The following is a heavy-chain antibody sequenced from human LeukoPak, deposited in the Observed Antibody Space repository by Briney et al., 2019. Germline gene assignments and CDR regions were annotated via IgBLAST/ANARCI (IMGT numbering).Heavy chain of an antibody. D-gene: IGHD3-3*01. J-gene: IGHJ6*03. Sequence: SETLSLTCTVSGGSISSSSYYWGWIRQPPGKGLEWIGSIYYSGSTYYNPSLKSRVTISVDTSKNQFSLKLSSVTAADTAVYYCARGFYYYYYMDVWGKGTTVTVSS. V-gene: IGHV4-39*01. CDR3: ARGFYYYYYMDV. CDR1: GGSISSSSYY. CDR2: IYYSGST.